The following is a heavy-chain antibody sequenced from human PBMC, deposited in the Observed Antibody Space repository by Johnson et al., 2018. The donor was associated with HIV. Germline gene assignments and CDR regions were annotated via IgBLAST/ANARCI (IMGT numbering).Heavy chain of an antibody. CDR1: GFTFSSYA. Sequence: QVQPVESGGGVFQPRWSLRLSCAASGFTFSSYAMHRVRPAPLHGLEWVAAISYDGSNNYDADSVKGRFTISRDNSKNTLYLQMNSLRAEDTAVYYCARDPEWSAFDIWCQGTMVTVSS. CDR3: ARDPEWSAFDI. V-gene: IGHV3-30-3*01. D-gene: IGHD3-3*01. J-gene: IGHJ3*02. CDR2: ISYDGSNN.